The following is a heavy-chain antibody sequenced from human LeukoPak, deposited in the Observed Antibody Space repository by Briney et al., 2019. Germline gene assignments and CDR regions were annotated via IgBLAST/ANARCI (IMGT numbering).Heavy chain of an antibody. Sequence: ASVKVSCKASGYTFTSYDINWVRQATGQGLEWMGWMNPNSGNTGYAQKFQGRVTITRNTSISTAYMELSSLKASDTAMYYCARQPTSMVRGIIIPDYYFDYWGQGTLVTVSS. CDR1: GYTFTSYD. D-gene: IGHD3-10*01. V-gene: IGHV1-8*03. CDR3: ARQPTSMVRGIIIPDYYFDY. CDR2: MNPNSGNT. J-gene: IGHJ4*02.